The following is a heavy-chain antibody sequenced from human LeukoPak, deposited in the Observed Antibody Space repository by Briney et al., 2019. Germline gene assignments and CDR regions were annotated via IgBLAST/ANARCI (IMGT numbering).Heavy chain of an antibody. CDR3: ARVDAGYCSSTSCPPVY. CDR1: GGTFSSYA. Sequence: SVKVSCKASGGTFSSYAISWVRQASGQGLEWMGRIIPIFGIANYAQKFQGRVTITADKSTSTAYMELSSLRSEDTAVYYCARVDAGYCSSTSCPPVYWGQGTLVTVSS. V-gene: IGHV1-69*04. D-gene: IGHD2-2*01. J-gene: IGHJ4*02. CDR2: IIPIFGIA.